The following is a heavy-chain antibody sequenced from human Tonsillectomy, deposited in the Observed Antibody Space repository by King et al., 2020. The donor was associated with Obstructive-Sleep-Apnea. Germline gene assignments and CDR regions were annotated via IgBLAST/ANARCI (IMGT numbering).Heavy chain of an antibody. CDR2: IYPSDSDT. CDR3: ARRDYYGSAIGY. J-gene: IGHJ4*02. D-gene: IGHD3-10*01. Sequence: VQLVESGAEVKKPGESLKISCKGSGYSFTTYWIAWVRQMPGKGLEWMGIIYPSDSDTTYSPSFQGQVTISADKSTSTAYLQWSSLKTSDTAMYYCARRDYYGSAIGYWGQGTLVTVSS. V-gene: IGHV5-51*01. CDR1: GYSFTTYW.